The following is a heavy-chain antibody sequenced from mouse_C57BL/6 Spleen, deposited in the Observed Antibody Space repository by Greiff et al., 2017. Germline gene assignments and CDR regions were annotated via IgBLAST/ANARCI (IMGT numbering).Heavy chain of an antibody. J-gene: IGHJ1*03. CDR1: GFTFSSYA. D-gene: IGHD4-1*01. CDR3: AREGWDRYFDV. CDR2: ISDGGSYT. Sequence: EVQLQESGGGLVKPGGSLKLSCAASGFTFSSYAMSWVRQTPEKRLEWVATISDGGSYTYYPDNVKGRFTISRDNAKNNLYLQMSHLKSEDTAMYYCAREGWDRYFDVWGTGTTVTVSS. V-gene: IGHV5-4*01.